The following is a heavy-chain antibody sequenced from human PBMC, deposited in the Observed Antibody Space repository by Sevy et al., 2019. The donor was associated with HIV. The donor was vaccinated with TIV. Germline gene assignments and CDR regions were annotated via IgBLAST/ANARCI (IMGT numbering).Heavy chain of an antibody. J-gene: IGHJ6*02. V-gene: IGHV3-48*03. CDR3: AKRGGHCDLGMDV. D-gene: IGHD3-3*01. Sequence: GGSLRLSCAASGFTFSSFEMTWVRQAPGKGLEWVSYISSSGSTIYYTNSVKGRFTISRDNAKNSLYLQMNSLRAEDTAVYYCAKRGGHCDLGMDVWGQGTTVTVSS. CDR1: GFTFSSFE. CDR2: ISSSGSTI.